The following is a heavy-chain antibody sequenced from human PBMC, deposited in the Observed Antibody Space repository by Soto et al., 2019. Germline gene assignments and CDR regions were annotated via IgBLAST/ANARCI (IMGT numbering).Heavy chain of an antibody. J-gene: IGHJ6*02. CDR3: ARYQYYYALDV. Sequence: GGSLRLSCAPSGFTVSTNYMSWVRQAPGKGLEWVSVTYSGGVTYYAGSVRGRFTVSRDISKNTLYLQMNSLRAEDTAVYYCARYQYYYALDVWGQGTTVTVS. CDR2: TYSGGVT. CDR1: GFTVSTNY. D-gene: IGHD2-2*01. V-gene: IGHV3-53*01.